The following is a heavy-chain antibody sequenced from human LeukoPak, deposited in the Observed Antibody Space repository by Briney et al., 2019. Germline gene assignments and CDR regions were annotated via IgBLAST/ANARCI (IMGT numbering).Heavy chain of an antibody. CDR1: GFTFSSYW. Sequence: GGSLRLSCAASGFTFSSYWMSWVRQAPGKGLEWVANIKQDGSEKYYVDSVKDRFTISRDNAKNSLYLQMNSLRAEDTAVYYCARVGSAKYYYGSGSRNLDYWGQGTLVTVSS. CDR2: IKQDGSEK. J-gene: IGHJ4*02. V-gene: IGHV3-7*01. CDR3: ARVGSAKYYYGSGSRNLDY. D-gene: IGHD3-10*01.